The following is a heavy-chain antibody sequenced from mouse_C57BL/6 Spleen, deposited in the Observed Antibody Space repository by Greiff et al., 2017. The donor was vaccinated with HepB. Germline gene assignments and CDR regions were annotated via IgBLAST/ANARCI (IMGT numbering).Heavy chain of an antibody. CDR2: IHPNSGST. D-gene: IGHD2-5*01. J-gene: IGHJ2*01. CDR1: GYTFTSYW. Sequence: VQLKQPGAELVKPGASVKLSCKASGYTFTSYWMHWVKQRPGQGLEWIGMIHPNSGSTNYNEKFKSKATLTVDKSSSTAYMQLSSLTSEDSAVYYCARSLYSNYLFDYWGQGTTLTVSS. V-gene: IGHV1-64*01. CDR3: ARSLYSNYLFDY.